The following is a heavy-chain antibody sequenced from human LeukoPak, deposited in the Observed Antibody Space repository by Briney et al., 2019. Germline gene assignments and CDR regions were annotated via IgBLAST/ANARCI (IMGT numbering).Heavy chain of an antibody. V-gene: IGHV3-21*01. CDR3: VRDRGGSGWYYLDY. J-gene: IGHJ4*01. CDR2: ISSSSSYI. Sequence: KSGGSLRLSCAASGFTFSNYDMHWVRQAPGKGLEWVSSISSSSSYIYYADSVKGRFTISRDNSKNTLYLQMNSLRPEDTAVYYCVRDRGGSGWYYLDYWGQGTLVTVSS. D-gene: IGHD6-19*01. CDR1: GFTFSNYD.